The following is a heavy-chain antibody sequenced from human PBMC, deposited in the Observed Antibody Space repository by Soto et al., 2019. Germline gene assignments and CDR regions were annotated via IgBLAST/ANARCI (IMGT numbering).Heavy chain of an antibody. CDR1: SDSIDSSDW. D-gene: IGHD1-26*01. CDR3: ARDTKTASGQWYFDL. J-gene: IGHJ2*01. V-gene: IGHV4-4*02. Sequence: QAQLQESGPGLVKPSETLSLTCTVFSDSIDSSDWWNWVRQSPGRGLEWIGEISHGGNTNYNPSLMSRVTMSVDMSKNQFSRSVNSVTAADTAVYYCARDTKTASGQWYFDLWGRGTLVTVSS. CDR2: ISHGGNT.